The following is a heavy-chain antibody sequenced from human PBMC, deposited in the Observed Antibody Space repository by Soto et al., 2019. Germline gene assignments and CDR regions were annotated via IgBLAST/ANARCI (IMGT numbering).Heavy chain of an antibody. J-gene: IGHJ4*02. Sequence: GRSLRLSCVASGLTFSGYSMNWARQAPGKGLEWISYTTSGGNTIYYEDSVKGRFTISRDNAKNSLYLQMNSLRDEDTAVYYCARIYSSGWYADYWGQGALVTVSS. CDR2: TTSGGNTI. CDR1: GLTFSGYS. CDR3: ARIYSSGWYADY. V-gene: IGHV3-48*02. D-gene: IGHD6-19*01.